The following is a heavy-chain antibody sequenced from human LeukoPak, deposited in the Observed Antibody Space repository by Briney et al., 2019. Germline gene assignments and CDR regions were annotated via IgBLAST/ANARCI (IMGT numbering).Heavy chain of an antibody. CDR2: ISYDGSNK. J-gene: IGHJ4*02. D-gene: IGHD6-13*01. Sequence: GRSLRLSCAASGFTFSSYAMHWVRQAPGKGLEWVAVISYDGSNKYYADSVKGRFTISRDNSKNTLYLQMNSLRAEDTAVYYCARGVIAAAGMGDHWGQGTLVTVSS. CDR1: GFTFSSYA. V-gene: IGHV3-30-3*01. CDR3: ARGVIAAAGMGDH.